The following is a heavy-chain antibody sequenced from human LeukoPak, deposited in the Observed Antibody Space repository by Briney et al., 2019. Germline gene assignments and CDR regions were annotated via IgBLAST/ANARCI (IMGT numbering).Heavy chain of an antibody. CDR2: TWYDESNK. CDR3: ARDLWCGADCYGTFDI. D-gene: IGHD2-21*02. CDR1: GFTFSSYN. Sequence: PGGSLRLSCAASGFTFSSYNINWVRQAPGKGLEWVALTWYDESNKYYADSVKGRLTISRDNSKNTLYLQMNSLRAEDTAVYYCARDLWCGADCYGTFDIWGQGTMVSVSS. V-gene: IGHV3-33*08. J-gene: IGHJ3*02.